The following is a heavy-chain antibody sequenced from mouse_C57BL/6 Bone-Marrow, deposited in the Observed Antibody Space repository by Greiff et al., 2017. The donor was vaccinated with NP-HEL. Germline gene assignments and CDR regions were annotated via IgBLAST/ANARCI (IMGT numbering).Heavy chain of an antibody. V-gene: IGHV1-72*01. CDR3: ATCRPYYYGSSYNWYFDV. CDR2: IDPNSGGT. CDR1: GYPFTSYW. J-gene: IGHJ1*03. Sequence: QVQLKQPGAELVKPGASVKLSCKASGYPFTSYWMHWVKQRPGRGLAWIGRIDPNSGGTKYNEKFKSKATLTVDKPSSTAYMQLSSLTSEDSAVYYCATCRPYYYGSSYNWYFDVWGTGTTVTVSS. D-gene: IGHD1-1*01.